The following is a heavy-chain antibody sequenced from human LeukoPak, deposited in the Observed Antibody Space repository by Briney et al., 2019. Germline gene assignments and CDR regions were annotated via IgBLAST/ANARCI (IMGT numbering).Heavy chain of an antibody. D-gene: IGHD3-3*01. CDR3: ASTYYDFWSGYCTSHYYYYMDV. CDR1: GGTFSSYA. V-gene: IGHV1-69*05. CDR2: IIPIFGTA. J-gene: IGHJ6*03. Sequence: SVKVSCKASGGTFSSYAISWVRQAPGQGLEWMGGIIPIFGTANYAQKFQGRVTITTDESTSTAYMELSSLRSEDTAVYYCASTYYDFWSGYCTSHYYYYMDVWGKGTTVTVSS.